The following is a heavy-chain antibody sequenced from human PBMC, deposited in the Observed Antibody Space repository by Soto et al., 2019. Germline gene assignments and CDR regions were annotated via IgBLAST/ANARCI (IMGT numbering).Heavy chain of an antibody. V-gene: IGHV4-59*01. CDR3: ARYRREAVAGYTLDN. CDR1: GGSMGVTS. J-gene: IGHJ4*02. D-gene: IGHD6-13*01. Sequence: SETLSLTCTVSGGSMGVTSWPWFRKPPGKGLQWIGYVYNSGSTNSNPSLKSRVTISEDTSKSQFSLKVNSMTAADTAVYYCARYRREAVAGYTLDNWGQGILVTVSS. CDR2: VYNSGST.